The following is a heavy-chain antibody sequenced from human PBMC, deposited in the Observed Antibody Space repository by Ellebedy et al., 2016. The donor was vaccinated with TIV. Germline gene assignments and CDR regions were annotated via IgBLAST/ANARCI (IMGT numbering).Heavy chain of an antibody. V-gene: IGHV1-18*01. D-gene: IGHD3-22*01. CDR1: GYTFSSYG. Sequence: AASVKVSCKASGYTFSSYGLSWGRQAPGEGPEWLGWISAYNGNTNYAQKFQGRVTMTTDSSTNNAYMQLRSLRSDDTAVYYCAREEENYDSDRYHILKAFDLWGQGTVLTVSS. CDR2: ISAYNGNT. J-gene: IGHJ3*01. CDR3: AREEENYDSDRYHILKAFDL.